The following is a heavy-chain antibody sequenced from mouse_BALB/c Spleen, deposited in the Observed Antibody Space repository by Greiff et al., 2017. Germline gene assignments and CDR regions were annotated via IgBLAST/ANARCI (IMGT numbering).Heavy chain of an antibody. CDR3: ARSFTTATAWFAY. CDR2: IDPSDSYT. J-gene: IGHJ3*01. V-gene: IGHV1-69*02. Sequence: QVQLQQPGAELVKPGASVKLSCKASGYTFTSYWMHWVKQRPGQGLEWIGEIDPSDSYTNYNQKFKGKATLTVDKSSSTAYMQLSSLTSEDSAVYYCARSFTTATAWFAYWGQGTLVTVSA. D-gene: IGHD1-2*01. CDR1: GYTFTSYW.